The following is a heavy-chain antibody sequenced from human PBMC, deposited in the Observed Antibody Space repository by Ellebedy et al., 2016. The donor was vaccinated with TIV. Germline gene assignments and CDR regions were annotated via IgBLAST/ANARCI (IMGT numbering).Heavy chain of an antibody. CDR2: INPSGCST. J-gene: IGHJ4*02. Sequence: ASVKVSCKASGYTFTKYYMHWVRQAPGQGLEWMGMINPSGCSTSYAQKFQGRVTMTRDTSTSTVYMELSSLRSEDTAVYYCTCLQLGIADYFDYWGQGALVTVSS. D-gene: IGHD6-13*01. CDR1: GYTFTKYY. V-gene: IGHV1-46*01. CDR3: TCLQLGIADYFDY.